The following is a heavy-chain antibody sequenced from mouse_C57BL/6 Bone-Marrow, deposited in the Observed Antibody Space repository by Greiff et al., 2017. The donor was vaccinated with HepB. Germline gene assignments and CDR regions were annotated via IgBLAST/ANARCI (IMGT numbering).Heavy chain of an antibody. CDR3: ARAELDYGGSYGFAY. CDR2: ISDGGSYT. Sequence: EVKLMESGGGLVKPGGSLKLSCAASGFTFRSYAMSWVRQTPEKRLEWVATISDGGSYTYYPDNVKGRFTISRDNAKNNLYLQMSHLKSEDTAMYYCARAELDYGGSYGFAYWGQGTLVTVSA. D-gene: IGHD1-1*01. CDR1: GFTFRSYA. J-gene: IGHJ3*01. V-gene: IGHV5-4*03.